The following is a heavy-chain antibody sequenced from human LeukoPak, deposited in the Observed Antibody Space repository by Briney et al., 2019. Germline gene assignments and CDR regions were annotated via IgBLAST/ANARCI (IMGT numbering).Heavy chain of an antibody. Sequence: GGSLRLSCAASGFTFSSYEMNWVRQAPGKGLEGVSYISSGSTIYYADSVKGRFTISRDNAKNSLYLQMNSLRAEDTAVYYCARDGKGLAYYFDYWGQGTLVTVSS. J-gene: IGHJ4*02. CDR1: GFTFSSYE. CDR3: ARDGKGLAYYFDY. CDR2: ISSGSTI. V-gene: IGHV3-48*03. D-gene: IGHD6-19*01.